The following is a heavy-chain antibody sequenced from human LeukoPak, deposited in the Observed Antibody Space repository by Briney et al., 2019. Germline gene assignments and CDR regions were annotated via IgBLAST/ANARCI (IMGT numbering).Heavy chain of an antibody. D-gene: IGHD5-24*01. CDR1: GGSISSYY. CDR3: ARVDGRWLHFDY. CDR2: IYYSGST. J-gene: IGHJ4*02. Sequence: SETLSLTCTVSGGSISSYYWSWIRQPPGKGLEWIGYIYYSGSTNYNPSLKGRVTISVDTSKNQFSLKLSSVTAADTAVYYCARVDGRWLHFDYWGQGTLVTVSS. V-gene: IGHV4-59*01.